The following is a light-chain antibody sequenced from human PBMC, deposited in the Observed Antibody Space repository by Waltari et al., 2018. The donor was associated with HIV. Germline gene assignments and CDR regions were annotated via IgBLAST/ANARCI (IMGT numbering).Light chain of an antibody. CDR3: QSYDSSLTGSV. Sequence: QSVLTQPPSVSGAPGPRVTIPCTGSSSNIGAGYDVHWYQQLPGTAPKLLIYGNPNRPSGVPDRFSGSKSGTSPSLAITGLQAEDEADYYCQSYDSSLTGSVFGGGTKLTVL. J-gene: IGLJ2*01. V-gene: IGLV1-40*01. CDR1: SSNIGAGYD. CDR2: GNP.